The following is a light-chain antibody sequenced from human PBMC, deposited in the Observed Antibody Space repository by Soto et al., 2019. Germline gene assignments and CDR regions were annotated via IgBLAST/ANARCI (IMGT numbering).Light chain of an antibody. CDR2: GAS. V-gene: IGKV3-20*01. CDR1: QSVSSSY. J-gene: IGKJ3*01. Sequence: EIVLTQSPGTLSLSPGERATLSCRASQSVSSSYLAWYQQKPGQAPRLLIYGASSSDTGIPDRLSGSGSGTDFALTISRLEPEDFAVYYCQQYGTSPEGFTFGPGTKVDIK. CDR3: QQYGTSPEGFT.